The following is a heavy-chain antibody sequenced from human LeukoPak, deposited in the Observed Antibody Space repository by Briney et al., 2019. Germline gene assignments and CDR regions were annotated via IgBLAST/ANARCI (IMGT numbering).Heavy chain of an antibody. J-gene: IGHJ4*02. CDR1: GFTFSTYT. Sequence: GGSLRLSCAASGFTFSTYTMNWVRQAPGKGLEWVSSISSRSSYIYYADSVKGRFTISRDNAKNSLYLQMNSLRAEDTAVYYCARDPASPDYYGSGSYQPADYWGQGTLVTVSS. CDR3: ARDPASPDYYGSGSYQPADY. V-gene: IGHV3-21*01. D-gene: IGHD3-10*01. CDR2: ISSRSSYI.